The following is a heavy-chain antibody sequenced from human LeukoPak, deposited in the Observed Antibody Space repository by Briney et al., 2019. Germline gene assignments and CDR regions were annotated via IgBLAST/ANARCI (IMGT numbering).Heavy chain of an antibody. CDR2: IYTSGST. D-gene: IGHD1-26*01. CDR1: GGSISSYY. Sequence: SETLSLTCTVFGGSISSYYWSWIRQPAGKGLEWIGRIYTSGSTDYNPSLKSRVTMSVDTSKNQFALTLSSVTAADTALYYCARESVSGSYFRWLDAWGQGTLATVSS. CDR3: ARESVSGSYFRWLDA. J-gene: IGHJ5*02. V-gene: IGHV4-4*07.